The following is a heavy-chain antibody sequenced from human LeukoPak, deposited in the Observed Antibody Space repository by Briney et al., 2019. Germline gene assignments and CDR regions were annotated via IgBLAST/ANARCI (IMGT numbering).Heavy chain of an antibody. CDR2: ISYDGSNK. CDR3: AKLEVAVAGLDY. J-gene: IGHJ4*02. Sequence: GGSLRLSCAASGFTFSSYGMHWVRQAPGKGLEWVAVISYDGSNKYYADSVEGRFTISRDNSKNALYLQMNSLRAEDTAVYYCAKLEVAVAGLDYWGQGTLVTVSS. V-gene: IGHV3-30*18. D-gene: IGHD6-19*01. CDR1: GFTFSSYG.